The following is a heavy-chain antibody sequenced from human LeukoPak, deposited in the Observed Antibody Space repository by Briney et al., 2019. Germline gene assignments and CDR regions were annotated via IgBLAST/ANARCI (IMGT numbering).Heavy chain of an antibody. CDR1: GGSMNNYY. CDR3: VRDRRYYDSSGYQRFDY. D-gene: IGHD3-22*01. J-gene: IGHJ4*02. V-gene: IGHV4-4*07. CDR2: IYTSGTT. Sequence: SETLSLTCTVSGGSMNNYYWSWIRQPAGKGLEWIGQIYTSGTTNYNPSLRSRVTMSVDTSKNQFSLKLSSVTAADTAVYYCVRDRRYYDSSGYQRFDYWGQGTLVTVSS.